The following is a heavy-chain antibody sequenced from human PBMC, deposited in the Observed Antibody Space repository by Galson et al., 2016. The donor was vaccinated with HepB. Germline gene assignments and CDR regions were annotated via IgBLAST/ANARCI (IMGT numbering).Heavy chain of an antibody. J-gene: IGHJ3*02. D-gene: IGHD6-13*01. CDR2: IFYSGST. Sequence: SETLSLTCTLSGGSIGTYYWSWIRQPPGKGLEWLGHIFYSGSTNYNPSLKGRVTISVDTSKNQCSLKLISVTASDTAVYYCAGPAYSSSPQDAFDIWGQGTMVTVSS. V-gene: IGHV4-59*01. CDR1: GGSIGTYY. CDR3: AGPAYSSSPQDAFDI.